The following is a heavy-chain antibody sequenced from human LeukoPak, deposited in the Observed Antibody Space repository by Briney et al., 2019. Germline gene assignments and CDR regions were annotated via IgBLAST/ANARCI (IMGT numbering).Heavy chain of an antibody. CDR3: ASSGVVVKG. J-gene: IGHJ4*02. CDR2: ISSSSNYI. V-gene: IGHV3-21*01. D-gene: IGHD3-22*01. Sequence: PGGSLTLSCPASGFTFSSYSMNWLHQAPGKGLEWVSSISSSSNYIYYADSVKGRFTISRDNAKNSLYLQMNSLRAEDTAVYYCASSGVVVKGWGQGTLVTVSS. CDR1: GFTFSSYS.